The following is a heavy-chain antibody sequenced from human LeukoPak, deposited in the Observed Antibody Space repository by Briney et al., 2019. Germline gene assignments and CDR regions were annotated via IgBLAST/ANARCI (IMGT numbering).Heavy chain of an antibody. Sequence: SETLSLTCTVSGGSISSHFWSWILQPPGKGLEWIGNIYNSGTTNYNPSLKSGVTISVDTSKNQLSLQLTSVTAADTAVYYCTKATQWLAFDYWGRGTLVTVSS. D-gene: IGHD6-19*01. CDR2: IYNSGTT. J-gene: IGHJ4*02. CDR3: TKATQWLAFDY. CDR1: GGSISSHF. V-gene: IGHV4-59*11.